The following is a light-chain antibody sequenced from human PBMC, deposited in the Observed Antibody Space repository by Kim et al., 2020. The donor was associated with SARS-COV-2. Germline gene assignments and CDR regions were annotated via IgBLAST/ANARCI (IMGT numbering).Light chain of an antibody. CDR3: QQYRMWPPYT. Sequence: EIVLTQSPATLSVSPGEGVTLSCRASQTVYSRLAWYQHKPGQAPRLLIYDASTRATGIPTRFSGSGSDTDFTLTISSLQSEDFAVYYCQQYRMWPPYTFGRKTKLDI. J-gene: IGKJ2*01. CDR2: DAS. CDR1: QTVYSR. V-gene: IGKV3-15*01.